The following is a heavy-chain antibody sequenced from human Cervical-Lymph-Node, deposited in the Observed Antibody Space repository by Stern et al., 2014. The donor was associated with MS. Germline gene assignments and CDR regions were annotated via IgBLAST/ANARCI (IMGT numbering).Heavy chain of an antibody. D-gene: IGHD6-19*01. CDR2: INPNSGGT. CDR1: GYTFTGYY. V-gene: IGHV1-2*06. Sequence: QVQLVESGAEVKKPGASVKVSCKASGYTFTGYYMHWVRQAPGQGLEWMGRINPNSGGTNYAQKFQGRVTMTRDTSISTAYMELSRLRSDDTAVYYCARGCSGCPGDDAFDIWGQGTMVTVSS. J-gene: IGHJ3*02. CDR3: ARGCSGCPGDDAFDI.